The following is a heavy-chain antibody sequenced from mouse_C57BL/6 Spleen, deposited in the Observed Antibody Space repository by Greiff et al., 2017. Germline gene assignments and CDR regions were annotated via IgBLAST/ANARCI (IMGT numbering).Heavy chain of an antibody. J-gene: IGHJ1*03. CDR3: ARSGSRGDWYFDV. CDR2: INPSSGYT. CDR1: GYTFTSYT. D-gene: IGHD1-1*01. V-gene: IGHV1-4*01. Sequence: VQLVESGAELARPGASVKMSCKASGYTFTSYTMHWVKQRPGQGLEWIGYINPSSGYTKSNQKLKDKATLTADKSSSTAYMQLSSLTSEYSAVYYCARSGSRGDWYFDVWGTGTTVTVSS.